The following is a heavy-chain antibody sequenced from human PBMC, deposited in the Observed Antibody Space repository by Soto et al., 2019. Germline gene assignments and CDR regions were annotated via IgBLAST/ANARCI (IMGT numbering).Heavy chain of an antibody. CDR1: GYNFKGSW. Sequence: RGSLRLACAASGYNFKGSWMTWVRQPPGRGLEWVASIGLAGGEENYVDSVKGRFTISRDNANNSMYLEMNRLKDEDTAGYFCARGRSLDMWGQGT. V-gene: IGHV3-7*03. CDR3: ARGRSLDM. J-gene: IGHJ3*02. CDR2: IGLAGGEE.